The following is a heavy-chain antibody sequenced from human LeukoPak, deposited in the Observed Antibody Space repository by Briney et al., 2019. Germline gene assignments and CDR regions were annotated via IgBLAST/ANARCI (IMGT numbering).Heavy chain of an antibody. D-gene: IGHD2-15*01. CDR3: ARGQGGGYCSGGSRYFYYYYMDV. CDR1: GFTFSSYW. Sequence: GGSLRLSCAASGFTFSSYWMSWVRQAPGKGLEWVANIKQDGSEKYYVDSVKGRFTISRDNAKNSLYLQMNSLRAEDTAVYYCARGQGGGYCSGGSRYFYYYYMDVWGKGTTVTVSS. V-gene: IGHV3-7*01. J-gene: IGHJ6*03. CDR2: IKQDGSEK.